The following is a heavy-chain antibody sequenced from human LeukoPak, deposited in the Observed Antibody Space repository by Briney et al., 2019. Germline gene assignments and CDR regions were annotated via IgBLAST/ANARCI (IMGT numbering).Heavy chain of an antibody. CDR2: IYYGGSS. D-gene: IGHD2-2*01. V-gene: IGHV4-39*07. J-gene: IGHJ6*02. Sequence: SETLSLTCTVSGGSISSSSYYWGWIRQPPGKGLEWIGSIYYGGSSYYNPSLKSRVSISVDTSNNQFSLKVNSVTAADTAVYYCARDAGHQLSRRNYYAMDVWGQGTTVTVSS. CDR1: GGSISSSSYY. CDR3: ARDAGHQLSRRNYYAMDV.